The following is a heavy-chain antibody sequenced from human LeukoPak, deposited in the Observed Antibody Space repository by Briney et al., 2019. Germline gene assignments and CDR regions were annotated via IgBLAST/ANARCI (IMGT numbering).Heavy chain of an antibody. D-gene: IGHD3-10*01. CDR3: ARAMVRGRDYFDY. V-gene: IGHV3-21*01. CDR2: ISSSSSYI. CDR1: GFTFSSYS. Sequence: GGSLRLSCAASGFTFSSYSMNWVRQAPGKGLEWVSSISSSSSYIHYADSVKGRFTISRDNAKNSLYLQMNSLRAEDTAVYYCARAMVRGRDYFDYWGQGTLVTVSS. J-gene: IGHJ4*02.